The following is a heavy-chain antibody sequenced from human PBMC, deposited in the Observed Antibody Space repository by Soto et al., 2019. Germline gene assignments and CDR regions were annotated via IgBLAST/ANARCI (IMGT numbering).Heavy chain of an antibody. J-gene: IGHJ3*01. CDR1: GLSFSTSG. CDR2: ISDTGDRT. Sequence: EVQLLESGGGLVQPGGSLRLSCAASGLSFSTSGMTWVRQAPGKGLEWVSDISDTGDRTYYADSVKGRFTISRDTSKNTLYLQMSSLRAEDTAVYYCAKYQWLLPDVFNVCGQGTMVTVSS. D-gene: IGHD3-22*01. CDR3: AKYQWLLPDVFNV. V-gene: IGHV3-23*01.